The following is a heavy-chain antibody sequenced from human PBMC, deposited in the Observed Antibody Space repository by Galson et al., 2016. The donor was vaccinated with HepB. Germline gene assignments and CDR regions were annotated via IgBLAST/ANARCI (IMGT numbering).Heavy chain of an antibody. CDR2: ISSSSNYI. CDR3: VKYSNSVSGSILLDAFDI. V-gene: IGHV3-21*04. CDR1: GINFSSYS. Sequence: SLRLSCAASGINFSSYSMNWVRQAPGKGLEWVSSISSSSNYIYYAESVKGRFTISRDNAKNSLYLQMNSLRAEDTAVYYCVKYSNSVSGSILLDAFDIWGQGTMVTVSS. J-gene: IGHJ3*02. D-gene: IGHD6-13*01.